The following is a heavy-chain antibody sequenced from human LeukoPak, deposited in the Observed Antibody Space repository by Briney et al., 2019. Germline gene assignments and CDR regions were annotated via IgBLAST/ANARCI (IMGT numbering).Heavy chain of an antibody. Sequence: ASVKVSCKASGGTFSSYAISWVRQAPGQGLEWMGGIIPIFGTANYAQKFQGRVTITADESTSTAYMELSSLRSEDTAVYYCARELVSSYYYYGMDVWGQGTTVTVSS. D-gene: IGHD2-8*02. J-gene: IGHJ6*02. CDR3: ARELVSSYYYYGMDV. CDR2: IIPIFGTA. CDR1: GGTFSSYA. V-gene: IGHV1-69*13.